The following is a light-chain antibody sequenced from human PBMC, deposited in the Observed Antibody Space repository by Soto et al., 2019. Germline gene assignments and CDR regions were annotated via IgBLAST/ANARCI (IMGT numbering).Light chain of an antibody. Sequence: EIVLTQSPGTLSLSPGDWATLSCRASQTVSTSYLAWYQRQPGESPRLLIYGASSRATGIPDRFSDSESGTDFPLTISRLDPEDLAVYYSQQYDDSITFGQGIRLEIE. V-gene: IGKV3-20*01. J-gene: IGKJ5*01. CDR1: QTVSTSY. CDR3: QQYDDSIT. CDR2: GAS.